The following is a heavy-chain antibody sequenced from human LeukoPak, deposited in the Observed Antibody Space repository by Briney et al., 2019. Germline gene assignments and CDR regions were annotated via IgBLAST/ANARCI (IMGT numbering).Heavy chain of an antibody. V-gene: IGHV3-74*01. Sequence: GGSLRLSWAASGFSFSSYWMHWVRQAPGKGLVWVSRLNSDGRSTSYADSVKGRFTISRDNAKNTLYLQMNSLRAEDTAVYYCARADRYSGSYSFDYWGQGTLVTVSS. J-gene: IGHJ4*02. CDR3: ARADRYSGSYSFDY. CDR1: GFSFSSYW. CDR2: LNSDGRST. D-gene: IGHD1-26*01.